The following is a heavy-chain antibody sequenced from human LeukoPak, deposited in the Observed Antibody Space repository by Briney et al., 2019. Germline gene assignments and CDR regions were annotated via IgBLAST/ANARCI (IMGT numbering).Heavy chain of an antibody. CDR1: GYIFTSYG. CDR3: ARDNGGYSYGTFDY. Sequence: GASVKVSCKASGYIFTSYGISWVRQAPGQGLEWVGWVSAYADNTNYVQKFQGRVTMTTDTSTSTAYMELRSLRSDDTAVYYCARDNGGYSYGTFDYWGQGTLVTVSS. J-gene: IGHJ4*02. V-gene: IGHV1-18*01. CDR2: VSAYADNT. D-gene: IGHD5-18*01.